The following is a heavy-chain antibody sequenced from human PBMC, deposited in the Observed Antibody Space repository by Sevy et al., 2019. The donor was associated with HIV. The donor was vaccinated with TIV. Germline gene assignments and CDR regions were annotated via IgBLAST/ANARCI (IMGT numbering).Heavy chain of an antibody. D-gene: IGHD6-13*01. CDR1: GFTFGDYC. CDR2: LKSDVYGGTV. CDR3: TRWKAAQSIFDY. V-gene: IGHV3-49*04. J-gene: IGHJ4*02. Sequence: LPVGSLRLSCTASGFTFGDYCMSWVRQAPGKGLEWVAFLKSDVYGGTVDHAASVRGRFVISRDDSKTIAYLQMNDLKTEDTGVYYCTRWKAAQSIFDYWGQGALVTVSS.